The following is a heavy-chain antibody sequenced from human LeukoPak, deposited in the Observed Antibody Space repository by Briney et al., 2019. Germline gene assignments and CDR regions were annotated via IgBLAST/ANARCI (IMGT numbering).Heavy chain of an antibody. D-gene: IGHD3-3*01. CDR1: GFTFSSYS. CDR3: TRLSNAHVWSGYDFDY. V-gene: IGHV3-21*04. J-gene: IGHJ4*02. CDR2: ISSSSSYI. Sequence: PGGSLRLSCAASGFTFSSYSMNWVRQAPGKGLEWVSSISSSSSYIYYADSVKGRFTISRDNSKKSLYLQMNSLRTADTAFYYCTRLSNAHVWSGYDFDYWGQGTLVTVSS.